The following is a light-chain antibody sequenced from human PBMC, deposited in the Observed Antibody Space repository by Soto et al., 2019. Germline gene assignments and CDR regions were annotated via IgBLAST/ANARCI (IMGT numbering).Light chain of an antibody. J-gene: IGKJ1*01. V-gene: IGKV3-20*01. CDR1: QSVSSSY. CDR3: QQYGSSGT. Sequence: EIVLTQSPGTLSLSPGERATLSCRASQSVSSSYLAWYQQKPGQAPRLLIYGASSRATGIPDRFSGSGSGTDFTITIRSLQSEDFAVYYCQQYGSSGTFGQGTKVDIK. CDR2: GAS.